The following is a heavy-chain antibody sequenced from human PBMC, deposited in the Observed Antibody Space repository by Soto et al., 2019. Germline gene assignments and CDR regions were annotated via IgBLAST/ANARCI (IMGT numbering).Heavy chain of an antibody. D-gene: IGHD6-19*01. V-gene: IGHV3-30*18. CDR3: AKDWGIAVSGTSSYGLDF. Sequence: QVQLVESGGGVVQPGRSLRLSCAASGFTFSSYGMHWVRQAPGKGLEWVAVISYDGSNKYYADSVKGRFTISRDNSKNTLYLRMNSLREEDTGVYFCAKDWGIAVSGTSSYGLDFWGQGTTVTVSP. CDR1: GFTFSSYG. J-gene: IGHJ6*01. CDR2: ISYDGSNK.